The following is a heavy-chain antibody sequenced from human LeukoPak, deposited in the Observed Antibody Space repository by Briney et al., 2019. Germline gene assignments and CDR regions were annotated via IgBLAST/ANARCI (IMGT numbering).Heavy chain of an antibody. CDR1: GGSISSYY. CDR3: ARESRRRFLEWLHWFDP. Sequence: PSETLSLTCTVSGGSISSYYWSWIRQPAGKGLEWIGRIYTSGSTNYNPSLKSRVTMSVDTSKNQFSLKLSSVTAADTAVYYCARESRRRFLEWLHWFDPWGQGTRVTVSS. D-gene: IGHD3-3*01. CDR2: IYTSGST. V-gene: IGHV4-4*07. J-gene: IGHJ5*02.